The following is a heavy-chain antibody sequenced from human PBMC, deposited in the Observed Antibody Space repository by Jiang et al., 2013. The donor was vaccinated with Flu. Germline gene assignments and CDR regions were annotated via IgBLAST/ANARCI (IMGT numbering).Heavy chain of an antibody. V-gene: IGHV4-39*01. Sequence: GPGLVKPSETLSLTCTVSGGSISSSSYYWGWIRQPPGKGLEWIGSIYYSGSTYYNPSLKSRVTISVDTSKNQFSLKLSSVTAADTAVYYCARLYYYGSGNNDAFDIWGQGTMVTVSS. CDR2: IYYSGST. CDR3: ARLYYYGSGNNDAFDI. CDR1: GGSISSSSYY. D-gene: IGHD3-10*01. J-gene: IGHJ3*02.